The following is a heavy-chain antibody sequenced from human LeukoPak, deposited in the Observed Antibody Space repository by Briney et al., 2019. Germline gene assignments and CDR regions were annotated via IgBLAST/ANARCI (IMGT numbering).Heavy chain of an antibody. D-gene: IGHD3-22*01. Sequence: GGSLRLSCAVSGITLSNYGMSWVRQAPGKGLEWVAGISGSGGSTNYADSVKGRFTISRDNRKNTLYLQMNSLRVEDTAVYFCAKRGVVIRVILVGFHKEAYYFDSWGQGALVTVSS. V-gene: IGHV3-23*01. J-gene: IGHJ4*02. CDR3: AKRGVVIRVILVGFHKEAYYFDS. CDR2: ISGSGGST. CDR1: GITLSNYG.